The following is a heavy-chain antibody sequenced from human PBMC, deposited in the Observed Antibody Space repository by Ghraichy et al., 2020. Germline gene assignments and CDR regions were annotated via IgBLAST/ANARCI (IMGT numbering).Heavy chain of an antibody. J-gene: IGHJ6*03. CDR1: GGSISSYY. Sequence: SETLSLTCTVSGGSISSYYWSWIRQPPGKGLEWIGYIYNSGSTRYNPSLQSRVDMSADTSKNQFSLRLRSVTAADTAVYYCARGYCGDDCYSGKDYYYYMDVWGKGTTVTVSS. CDR3: ARGYCGDDCYSGKDYYYYMDV. D-gene: IGHD2-21*01. V-gene: IGHV4-4*08. CDR2: IYNSGST.